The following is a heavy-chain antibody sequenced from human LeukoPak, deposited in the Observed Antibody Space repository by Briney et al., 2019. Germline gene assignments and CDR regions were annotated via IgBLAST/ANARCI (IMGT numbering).Heavy chain of an antibody. CDR3: ARGLSPTVVDY. J-gene: IGHJ4*02. CDR1: GYTFTRYD. V-gene: IGHV1-8*01. D-gene: IGHD4-17*01. Sequence: ASVKDSCKASGYTFTRYDINWVRPATGQGPEWMGWMNPIRGKTGYAPKFQGRVTMTRNTSINTAYMELSRLRSEDTAVYYCARGLSPTVVDYWGQGALVTVSS. CDR2: MNPIRGKT.